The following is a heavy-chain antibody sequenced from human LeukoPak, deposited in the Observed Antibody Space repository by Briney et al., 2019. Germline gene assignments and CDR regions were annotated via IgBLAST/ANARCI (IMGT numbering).Heavy chain of an antibody. CDR2: IYTSGST. V-gene: IGHV4-4*07. D-gene: IGHD1-26*01. Sequence: SETLSLTCTVSGGSISSYYWSWIRQPAGKGLEWIGRIYTSGSTNYNPSLKSRVTMSVGTSKNQFSLKLSSVTAADTAVYYCARVEGRSGSYFVYFQHWGQGTLVTVSS. CDR1: GGSISSYY. J-gene: IGHJ1*01. CDR3: ARVEGRSGSYFVYFQH.